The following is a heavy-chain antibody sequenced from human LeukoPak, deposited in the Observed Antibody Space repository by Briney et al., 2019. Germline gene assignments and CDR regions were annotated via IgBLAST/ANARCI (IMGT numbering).Heavy chain of an antibody. V-gene: IGHV3-7*01. CDR3: ARDTIERGYCSGGSCPNVYYYYYGVDV. Sequence: GGSLRLSCAASGFTLSSFWMSWVRQAPGKGLEWVANIKQDGSEKYHVDSVKGRFTISRDNAKNSLYLQMNSLRAEDTAVYYCARDTIERGYCSGGSCPNVYYYYYGVDVWGQGTTVTVSS. CDR1: GFTLSSFW. CDR2: IKQDGSEK. J-gene: IGHJ6*02. D-gene: IGHD2-15*01.